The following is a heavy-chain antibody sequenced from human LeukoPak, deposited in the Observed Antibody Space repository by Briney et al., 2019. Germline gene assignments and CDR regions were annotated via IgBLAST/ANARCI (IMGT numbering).Heavy chain of an antibody. CDR1: GFTFSSYA. CDR2: ISYDGSNK. Sequence: PGRSLRLSCAASGFTFSSYAMHWARQAPGKGLEWVAVISYDGSNKYYADSVKGRFTISRDNSKNTLYLQMNSLRAEDTAVYYCARDPNGYSGYEFDYWGQGTLVTVSS. CDR3: ARDPNGYSGYEFDY. V-gene: IGHV3-30*04. D-gene: IGHD5-12*01. J-gene: IGHJ4*02.